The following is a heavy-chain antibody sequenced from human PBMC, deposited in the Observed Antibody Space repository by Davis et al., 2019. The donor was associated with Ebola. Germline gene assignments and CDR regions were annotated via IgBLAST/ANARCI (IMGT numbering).Heavy chain of an antibody. CDR3: ARGCTYYYYYGMDV. Sequence: MPSETLSLTCTVSGGSISSGDYYWSWIRQPPGKGLEWIGYIYYSGSTNYNPSLKSRVTISVDTSKNQFSLKLSSVTAADTAVYYCARGCTYYYYYGMDVWGQGTTVTVSS. CDR1: GGSISSGDYY. D-gene: IGHD2-8*01. CDR2: IYYSGST. J-gene: IGHJ6*02. V-gene: IGHV4-61*08.